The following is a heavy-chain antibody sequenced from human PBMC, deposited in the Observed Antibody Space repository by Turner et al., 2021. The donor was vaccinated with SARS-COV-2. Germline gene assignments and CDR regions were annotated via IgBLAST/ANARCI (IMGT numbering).Heavy chain of an antibody. Sequence: QVQLQQSGPGLVKPSATLSLTCTVSGDSISSYYWSWIRQPPGKGLEWIGYIYYSGSTNYNPSLKSRVTISVDTSKNQFSLKLSSVTAADTAVYYCARQSSSWYLASFDYWGQGTLVTVSS. CDR2: IYYSGST. CDR1: GDSISSYY. J-gene: IGHJ4*02. CDR3: ARQSSSWYLASFDY. V-gene: IGHV4-59*01. D-gene: IGHD6-13*01.